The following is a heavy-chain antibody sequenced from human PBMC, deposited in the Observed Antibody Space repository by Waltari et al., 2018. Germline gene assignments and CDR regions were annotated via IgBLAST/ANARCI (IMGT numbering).Heavy chain of an antibody. CDR2: IRSKPNNYAT. CDR1: GLTFSGAT. CDR3: TGGAVTGTDF. Sequence: EVQVVESGGGLVTPGGSLKLSCATSGLTFSGATIHWVRQTAGKGLEWIGRIRSKPNNYATRYTASVEGRFTISRDDSENTAYLQMSSLMTEDTAVYYCTGGAVTGTDFWGQGTLVTVSS. V-gene: IGHV3-73*01. J-gene: IGHJ4*02. D-gene: IGHD6-13*01.